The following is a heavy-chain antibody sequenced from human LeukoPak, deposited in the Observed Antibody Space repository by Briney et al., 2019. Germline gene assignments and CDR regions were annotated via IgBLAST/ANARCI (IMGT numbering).Heavy chain of an antibody. D-gene: IGHD7-27*01. CDR2: IYHSGST. CDR3: ARARWGEAFDI. Sequence: SETLSLTCTVSGYSISSGYYWGWIRQPPGKGLEWIGSIYHSGSTYYNPSLKSRVTISVDTSKNQFSLKLSSVTAADTAVYYCARARWGEAFDIWGQGTMVTVSS. V-gene: IGHV4-38-2*02. J-gene: IGHJ3*02. CDR1: GYSISSGYY.